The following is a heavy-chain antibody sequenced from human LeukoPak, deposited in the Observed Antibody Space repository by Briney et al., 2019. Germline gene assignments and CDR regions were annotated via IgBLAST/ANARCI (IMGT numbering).Heavy chain of an antibody. V-gene: IGHV3-48*04. Sequence: GGSLRLSCPPSGFTSSRYSMNWVRQAPGKGLEWVSYISSSSSTIYYADSVKGRFTISRDNAKNSLYLQMNSLRAEDTAVYYCARVEPGWFDPWGQGTLVTVSS. D-gene: IGHD1-14*01. J-gene: IGHJ5*02. CDR3: ARVEPGWFDP. CDR1: GFTSSRYS. CDR2: ISSSSSTI.